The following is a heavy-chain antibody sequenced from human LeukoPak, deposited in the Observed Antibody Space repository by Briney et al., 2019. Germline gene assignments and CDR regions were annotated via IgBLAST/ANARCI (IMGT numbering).Heavy chain of an antibody. Sequence: SQTLSLTCAVSGGSISSGGYSWSWIRQPPGKGLEWIGYIYHSGSTYYNPSLKSRVTISVDRSRNQFSLKLSSVTAADTAVYYCARGAMARRGGWFDPWGQGTLVTVSS. CDR2: IYHSGST. CDR1: GGSISSGGYS. CDR3: ARGAMARRGGWFDP. V-gene: IGHV4-30-2*01. J-gene: IGHJ5*02. D-gene: IGHD2-2*01.